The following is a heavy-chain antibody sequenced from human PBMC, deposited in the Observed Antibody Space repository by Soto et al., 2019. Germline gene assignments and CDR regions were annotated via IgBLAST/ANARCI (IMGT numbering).Heavy chain of an antibody. Sequence: EVQLVESGGGLVQPGRSLRLSCAASGFTFDDYAMHWVRQAPGKGLEWVSGISGSGGSTYYADSVKGRFTISRDNSKNTLYLQMNSLRAEDTAVYYCAKHHYYDSSGYYYLQGYFQHWGQGTLVTVSS. CDR2: ISGSGGST. D-gene: IGHD3-22*01. J-gene: IGHJ1*01. CDR1: GFTFDDYA. V-gene: IGHV3-23*04. CDR3: AKHHYYDSSGYYYLQGYFQH.